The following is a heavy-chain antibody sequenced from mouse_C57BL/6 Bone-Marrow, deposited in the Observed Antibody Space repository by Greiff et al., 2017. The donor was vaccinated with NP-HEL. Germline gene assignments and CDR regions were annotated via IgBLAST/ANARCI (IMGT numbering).Heavy chain of an antibody. CDR2: IDPETGGT. V-gene: IGHV1-15*01. Sequence: QVQLQQSGAELVRPGASVTLSCKASGYTFTDYEMHWVKQTPVHGLEWIGAIDPETGGTAYNQKFKGKAILTADKSSSTAYMELRSLTSEDSAVYYCTRVSYGSSSDWYFDVWGTGTTVTVSS. J-gene: IGHJ1*03. CDR3: TRVSYGSSSDWYFDV. D-gene: IGHD1-1*01. CDR1: GYTFTDYE.